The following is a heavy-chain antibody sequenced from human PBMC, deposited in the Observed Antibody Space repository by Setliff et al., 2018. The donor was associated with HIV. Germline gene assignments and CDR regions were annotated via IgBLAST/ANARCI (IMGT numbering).Heavy chain of an antibody. V-gene: IGHV1-3*03. Sequence: GASVKVSCKASGYVFTNFAIHWVRQAPGQRLEWVGWVNCYSGTTQYSQEVQGRVTITRDTSANTAYMELRSLTYDDMAVYYCARGHTTPIAVAGTGVDLDPWGQGTLVTVSS. CDR3: ARGHTTPIAVAGTGVDLDP. D-gene: IGHD6-19*01. CDR2: VNCYSGTT. CDR1: GYVFTNFA. J-gene: IGHJ5*02.